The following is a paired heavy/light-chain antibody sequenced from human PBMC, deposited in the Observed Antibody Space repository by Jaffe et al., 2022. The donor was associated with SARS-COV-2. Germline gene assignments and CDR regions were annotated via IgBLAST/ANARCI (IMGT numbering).Light chain of an antibody. CDR3: MQIAQFPPT. J-gene: IGKJ4*01. Sequence: DIVMTQTPLSSPVTLGQPASISCRSSQSLVHSDGNTYLSWLQQRPGQPPRLLIYKISNRFSGVPDRFSGSGAGTDFTLKISRVEAEDVGVYYCMQIAQFPPTFGGGTKVEIK. CDR2: KIS. V-gene: IGKV2-24*01. CDR1: QSLVHSDGNTY.
Heavy chain of an antibody. CDR3: ARLSWPYTFDP. D-gene: IGHD4-4*01. CDR2: IKQAGSEM. V-gene: IGHV3-7*01. J-gene: IGHJ5*01. CDR1: GFTFSNYW. Sequence: EVQLVESGGGLVQPGGSLRLSCAASGFTFSNYWMTWVRQAPGKGLEWVANIKQAGSEMFYANSVRGRFTISRDNAENSLFLQMNSLRAEDTAVYYCARLSWPYTFDPWGQGTLVTVSS.